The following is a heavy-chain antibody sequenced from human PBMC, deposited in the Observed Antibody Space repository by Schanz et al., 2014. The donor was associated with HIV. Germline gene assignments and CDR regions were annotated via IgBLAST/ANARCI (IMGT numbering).Heavy chain of an antibody. V-gene: IGHV3-72*01. Sequence: EVQVVKSEGGLVQPGGSLRLSCTTSGFIFSDHFMGWVRQAPGKGLEWVARSRVKSDSYATEYAASVTGRFTISRDDSKSIAYLQVNSLRIEDTAVYYCTRVITRWFGEAHYAMDVWGQGTTVIVSS. CDR1: GFIFSDHF. CDR2: SRVKSDSYAT. J-gene: IGHJ6*02. CDR3: TRVITRWFGEAHYAMDV. D-gene: IGHD3-10*01.